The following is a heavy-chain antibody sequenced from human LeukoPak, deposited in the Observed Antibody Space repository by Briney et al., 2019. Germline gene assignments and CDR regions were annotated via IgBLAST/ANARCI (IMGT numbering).Heavy chain of an antibody. CDR3: ARISYGDYGDY. Sequence: PETLSLTCAVYGGSFSGYYWSWIRQPPGKGLEWIGEINHSGSTNYNPFLKSRVTISVDTSKNQFSLKLSSVTAADTAVYYCARISYGDYGDYWGQGTLVTVSS. D-gene: IGHD4-17*01. J-gene: IGHJ4*02. CDR1: GGSFSGYY. V-gene: IGHV4-34*01. CDR2: INHSGST.